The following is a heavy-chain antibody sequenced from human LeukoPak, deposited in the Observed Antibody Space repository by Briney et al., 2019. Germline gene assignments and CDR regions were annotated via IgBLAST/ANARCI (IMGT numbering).Heavy chain of an antibody. Sequence: GESLKISCKASGYSFTSYWIAWVRQMPGKGLESMVIIYPDDSDTKYSPSFQGQVTISADKSISTAYLQWSSLKASDTAMYYCARPFSGSYYSGGFDIWGQGTMVTVSS. V-gene: IGHV5-51*01. D-gene: IGHD1-26*01. J-gene: IGHJ3*02. CDR3: ARPFSGSYYSGGFDI. CDR2: IYPDDSDT. CDR1: GYSFTSYW.